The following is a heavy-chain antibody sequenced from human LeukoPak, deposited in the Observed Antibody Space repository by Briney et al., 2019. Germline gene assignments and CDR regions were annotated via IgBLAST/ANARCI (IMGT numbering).Heavy chain of an antibody. V-gene: IGHV3-30-3*01. CDR1: GFTFSSYA. CDR2: ISYDGSNK. CDR3: ARDSLAFDH. J-gene: IGHJ4*02. Sequence: GGSLRLSCVASGFTFSSYAMHWVRQAPGKGLEWVAVISYDGSNKYYADSVKGRFTISRDNSKNTLYLQMNSLRAEDTAVYYCARDSLAFDHWGQGTLVTVSS.